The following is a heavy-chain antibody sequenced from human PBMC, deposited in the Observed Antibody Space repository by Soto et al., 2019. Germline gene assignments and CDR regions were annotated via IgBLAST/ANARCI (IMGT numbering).Heavy chain of an antibody. CDR1: GFTFSSYA. D-gene: IGHD3-22*01. Sequence: GGSLRLSCAASGFTFSSYAMSWVRQAPGKGLEWVSAISGSGGSTYYADSVKGRFTISRDNSKNTLYLQMNSLRAEDTAVYYCAKDGETYYYDSSCYWGAFDIWGQGTMVTVSS. CDR2: ISGSGGST. V-gene: IGHV3-23*01. CDR3: AKDGETYYYDSSCYWGAFDI. J-gene: IGHJ3*02.